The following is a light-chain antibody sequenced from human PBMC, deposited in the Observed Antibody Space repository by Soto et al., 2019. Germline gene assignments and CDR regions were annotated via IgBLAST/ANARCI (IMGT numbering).Light chain of an antibody. J-gene: IGKJ1*01. CDR2: GAS. Sequence: EIVMTQSPATLSVSPGERATLSCRASQSVSSNLAWYQQKPGQAPRLLIYGASTRATGIPARFSGSGSGTEFTLTISSLQSDDFATYYCQQYNSYSFGQGTKVEIK. CDR1: QSVSSN. V-gene: IGKV3-15*01. CDR3: QQYNSYS.